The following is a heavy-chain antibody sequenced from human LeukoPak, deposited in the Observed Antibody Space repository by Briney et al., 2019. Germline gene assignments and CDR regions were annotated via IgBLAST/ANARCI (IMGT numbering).Heavy chain of an antibody. V-gene: IGHV5-51*01. Sequence: GESLKISCQASGYSFTTYWIGWVRQMPGKGLEWMGIIYPGDSDTRYSPSFQGQVTISADKSISTAYLQWSSLKASDTAMYYCARQGVYSSTDYWGQGTLVTVSS. CDR3: ARQGVYSSTDY. CDR1: GYSFTTYW. J-gene: IGHJ4*02. CDR2: IYPGDSDT. D-gene: IGHD6-6*01.